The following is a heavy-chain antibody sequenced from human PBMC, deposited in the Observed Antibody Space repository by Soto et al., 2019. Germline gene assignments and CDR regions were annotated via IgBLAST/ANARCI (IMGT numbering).Heavy chain of an antibody. J-gene: IGHJ4*02. CDR3: ARSFEMGSGWYGSFDY. D-gene: IGHD6-19*01. CDR2: IYYTGIT. Sequence: SGTPFLPRTFSGGLLRRYYLGLVRESPGKGLEWIGYIYYTGITKYNPSLKSRVTISVDTPKNHFSLKVNSVTSADTAVYYCARSFEMGSGWYGSFDYWGKGTLVTVSS. CDR1: GGLLRRYY. V-gene: IGHV4-59*01.